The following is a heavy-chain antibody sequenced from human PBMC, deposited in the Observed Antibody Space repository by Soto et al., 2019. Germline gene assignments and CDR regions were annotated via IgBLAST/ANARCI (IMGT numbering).Heavy chain of an antibody. CDR2: IIPIFGTA. CDR1: GGTFSSYA. V-gene: IGHV1-69*13. J-gene: IGHJ4*02. Sequence: GASVKVSCKASGGTFSSYAISWVRQAPGQGLEWMGGIIPIFGTANYAQKFQGRVTITADESTSTAYMELSSLRSEDTAVYYCARARYYDILTGCLGYWGQGTLVTVSS. D-gene: IGHD3-9*01. CDR3: ARARYYDILTGCLGY.